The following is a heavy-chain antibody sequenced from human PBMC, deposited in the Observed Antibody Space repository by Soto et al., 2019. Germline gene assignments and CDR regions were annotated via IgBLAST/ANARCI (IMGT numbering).Heavy chain of an antibody. CDR2: IYYSGST. D-gene: IGHD5-12*01. CDR3: ARTKVEMATSCFDY. CDR1: GGSVSSGSYY. V-gene: IGHV4-61*01. Sequence: SETLSLTCTVSGGSVSSGSYYWSWIRQPPGKGLEWIGYIYYSGSTNYNPSLKSRVTISVDTSKNQFSLKLSSVTAADTAVYYCARTKVEMATSCFDYWGQGTLVTVSS. J-gene: IGHJ4*02.